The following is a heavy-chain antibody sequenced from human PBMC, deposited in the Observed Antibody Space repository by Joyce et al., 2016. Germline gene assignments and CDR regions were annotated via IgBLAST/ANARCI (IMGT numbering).Heavy chain of an antibody. CDR2: INPNNGGP. CDR3: ARERGGRYCSGGTCYTGFGMDV. J-gene: IGHJ6*02. Sequence: QVQLVQPGAEVKKPGASVKVSCEASGFTFIGYYVHWVRQAPGQGLEWMGWINPNNGGPNYAQNFPDRVTMTRDTSISTVYMELSSLRSDDTAVYYCARERGGRYCSGGTCYTGFGMDVWGQGTTVTVSS. V-gene: IGHV1-2*02. CDR1: GFTFIGYY. D-gene: IGHD2-15*01.